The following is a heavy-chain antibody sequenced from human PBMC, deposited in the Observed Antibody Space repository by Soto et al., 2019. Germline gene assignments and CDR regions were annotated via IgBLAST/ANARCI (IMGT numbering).Heavy chain of an antibody. Sequence: GGSLRLSCAASGFTFRDYWMHWVRQAPGKGLVWAARINSDGFSIHYVESVKGRFTISRDNARSTLYLQMNSLGTEDTAVYYCARGGPSGEPPAHWGQGILVTVSS. J-gene: IGHJ1*01. D-gene: IGHD7-27*01. CDR2: INSDGFSI. CDR3: ARGGPSGEPPAH. CDR1: GFTFRDYW. V-gene: IGHV3-74*01.